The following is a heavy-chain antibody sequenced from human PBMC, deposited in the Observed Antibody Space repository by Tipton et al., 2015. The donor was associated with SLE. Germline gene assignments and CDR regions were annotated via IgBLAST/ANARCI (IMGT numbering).Heavy chain of an antibody. Sequence: TLSLTCTVSGGSISSYYWSWIRQPAGKGLEWIGRIYTSGSTNYNPSLKSRVTISVDTSKNRFSLKLSSVTAADTAVYYCAREGSSCLFQHWGQGTLVTVSS. D-gene: IGHD6-13*01. CDR2: IYTSGST. V-gene: IGHV4-4*07. CDR1: GGSISSYY. CDR3: AREGSSCLFQH. J-gene: IGHJ1*01.